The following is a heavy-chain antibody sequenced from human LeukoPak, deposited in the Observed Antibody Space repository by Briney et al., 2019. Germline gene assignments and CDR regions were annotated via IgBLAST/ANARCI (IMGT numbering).Heavy chain of an antibody. CDR2: ISYDGSNK. V-gene: IGHV3-30*18. D-gene: IGHD3-9*01. Sequence: GGSLRLSCAASGFTFSSYGMHWVRQAPGKGLEWVAVISYDGSNKYYADSVKGRFTISRDNSKNTLYLQMNGLRAEDTAVYYCANSYYDILTGYYSEITYWGQGTLVTVSS. J-gene: IGHJ4*02. CDR3: ANSYYDILTGYYSEITY. CDR1: GFTFSSYG.